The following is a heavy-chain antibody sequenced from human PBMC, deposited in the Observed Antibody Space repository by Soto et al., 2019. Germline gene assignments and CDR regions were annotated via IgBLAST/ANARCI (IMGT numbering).Heavy chain of an antibody. CDR2: ISSSSSTI. D-gene: IGHD2-15*01. J-gene: IGHJ4*02. CDR1: GFTFSSYS. Sequence: GGSLRLSCAASGFTFSSYSMNWVRQAPGKGLEWVSYISSSSSTIYYADSVKGRFTISRDNAKNSLYLQMNSLRAEDTAVYYCGRGLVVVVAATEAVDSWGQETLVTVSS. V-gene: IGHV3-48*01. CDR3: GRGLVVVVAATEAVDS.